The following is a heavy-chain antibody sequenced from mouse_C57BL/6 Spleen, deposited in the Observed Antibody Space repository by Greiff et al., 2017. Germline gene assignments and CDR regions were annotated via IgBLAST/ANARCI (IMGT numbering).Heavy chain of an antibody. V-gene: IGHV14-3*01. J-gene: IGHJ3*01. Sequence: VQLQQSVAELVRPGASVKLSCTASGFNIKNTYMHWVKQRPEQGLEWIGRIDPANGNTKYAPKFQGKATIAAHTSSNTAYLQLSSLTSEDTAIYDGARWYYGNGYWFAYWGQGTLVTVSA. CDR3: ARWYYGNGYWFAY. CDR1: GFNIKNTY. D-gene: IGHD1-1*01. CDR2: IDPANGNT.